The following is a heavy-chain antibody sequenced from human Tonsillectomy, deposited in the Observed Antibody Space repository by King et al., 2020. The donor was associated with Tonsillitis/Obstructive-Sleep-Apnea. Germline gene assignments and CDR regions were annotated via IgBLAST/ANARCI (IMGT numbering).Heavy chain of an antibody. CDR2: INRDGSST. CDR3: ARDKAWGGFDY. V-gene: IGHV3-74*01. Sequence: VQLVESGGGLVQSGGSLRLSCAASGFTFSSYWMHWVRQAPGKGLVWVSRINRDGSSTSYADSVKGRFTVSRDKAKKTLFLQMNSVRAEDTAVYYCARDKAWGGFDYWGQGTLVTVSS. D-gene: IGHD3-16*01. CDR1: GFTFSSYW. J-gene: IGHJ4*02.